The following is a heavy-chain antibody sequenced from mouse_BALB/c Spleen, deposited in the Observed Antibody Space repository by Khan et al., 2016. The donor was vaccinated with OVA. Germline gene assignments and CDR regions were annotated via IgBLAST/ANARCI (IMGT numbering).Heavy chain of an antibody. Sequence: IQLVQSGPELMKPGASVRISCKASGCSFTTYYIHWLMQSHGKSLEWIGYIDPFSGGTTYNQKFKGKATFTVDTSSSTAYIHLSNLTSEDSAVYCCTRHCYAAWFAYWGQGTLVTVSA. CDR2: IDPFSGGT. J-gene: IGHJ3*01. V-gene: IGHV1S135*01. D-gene: IGHD2-12*01. CDR1: GCSFTTYY. CDR3: TRHCYAAWFAY.